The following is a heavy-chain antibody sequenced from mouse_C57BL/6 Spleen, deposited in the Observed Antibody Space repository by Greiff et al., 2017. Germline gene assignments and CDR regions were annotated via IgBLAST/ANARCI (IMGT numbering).Heavy chain of an antibody. V-gene: IGHV5-4*01. CDR3: ARDRDWEGFAY. CDR1: GFTFSSYA. J-gene: IGHJ3*01. Sequence: EVQGVESGGGLVKPGGSLKLSCAASGFTFSSYAMSWVRQTPEKRLEWVATISDGGSYTYYPDNVKGRFTISRDNAKNNLYLQMSHLKSEDTAMYYCARDRDWEGFAYWGQGTLVTVSA. CDR2: ISDGGSYT. D-gene: IGHD4-1*01.